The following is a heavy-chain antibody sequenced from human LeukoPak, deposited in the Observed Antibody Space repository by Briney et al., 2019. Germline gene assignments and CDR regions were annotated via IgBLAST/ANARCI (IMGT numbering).Heavy chain of an antibody. Sequence: GGSLRLSCAASGFTFSSYAMHWVRKAPGKGREWVAVISYDGSNKYYADSVKGRFTISRDDSKNTLYLQMNSLRAEDTAVYYCARVYASSSWYRLDYWGQGTLVTVSS. V-gene: IGHV3-30*04. CDR2: ISYDGSNK. D-gene: IGHD6-13*01. J-gene: IGHJ4*02. CDR3: ARVYASSSWYRLDY. CDR1: GFTFSSYA.